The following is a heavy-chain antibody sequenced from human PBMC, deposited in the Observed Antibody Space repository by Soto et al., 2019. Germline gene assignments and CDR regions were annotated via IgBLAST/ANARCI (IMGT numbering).Heavy chain of an antibody. Sequence: GGSLRLSCAASGFTFSSYAMSWVRQAPGKGLEWVSAISGSGGSTYYADSVKGRFTISRDNSKNTLYLQMNSLRAEDTAVYYCAKDRARSPYDFWSGYDYWGQGTLVTVSS. CDR3: AKDRARSPYDFWSGYDY. V-gene: IGHV3-23*01. J-gene: IGHJ4*02. CDR1: GFTFSSYA. CDR2: ISGSGGST. D-gene: IGHD3-3*01.